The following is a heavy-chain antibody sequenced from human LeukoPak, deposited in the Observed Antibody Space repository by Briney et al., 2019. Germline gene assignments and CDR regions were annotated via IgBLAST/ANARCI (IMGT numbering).Heavy chain of an antibody. CDR2: IWYDGSNK. CDR1: GFTFSSYG. V-gene: IGHV3-33*01. CDR3: ARGAGEWLAYFDY. Sequence: PGGSLRLSCAASGFTFSSYGMHWVRQAPGKGLEWVAVIWYDGSNKYYADSVKGRFTISRDNSKNTLYLQMNSLRAEDTAVYYCARGAGEWLAYFDYWGQGTLVTVSS. J-gene: IGHJ4*02. D-gene: IGHD6-19*01.